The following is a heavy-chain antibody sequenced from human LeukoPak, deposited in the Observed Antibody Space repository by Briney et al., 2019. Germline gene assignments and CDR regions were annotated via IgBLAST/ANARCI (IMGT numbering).Heavy chain of an antibody. CDR1: GDSISGYY. J-gene: IGHJ4*01. CDR2: IYSSGST. D-gene: IGHD2-2*01. CDR3: ARHAAIVAAATDYFDF. V-gene: IGHV4-4*09. Sequence: SETLSLTCTVSGDSISGYYWTWIRRPPGKGLEWIGYIYSSGSTKYNPSLKSRVTISVDTSKNQFSLKLNSVTAADTAVYYCARHAAIVAAATDYFDFWGQGTLVTVSS.